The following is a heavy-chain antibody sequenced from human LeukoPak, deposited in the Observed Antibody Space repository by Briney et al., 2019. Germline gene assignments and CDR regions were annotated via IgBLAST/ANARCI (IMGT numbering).Heavy chain of an antibody. Sequence: PSETLSLTCTVSGASISSTDYYWGWIRQPPGKGLEWIGSIYHSGSTYYNPSLKSRVTISVDTSKNQFSLKLSSVTAADTAVYYCARCYDFWSGSSTGGYWGQGTLVTVSS. CDR3: ARCYDFWSGSSTGGY. CDR1: GASISSTDYY. CDR2: IYHSGST. J-gene: IGHJ4*02. D-gene: IGHD3-3*01. V-gene: IGHV4-38-2*02.